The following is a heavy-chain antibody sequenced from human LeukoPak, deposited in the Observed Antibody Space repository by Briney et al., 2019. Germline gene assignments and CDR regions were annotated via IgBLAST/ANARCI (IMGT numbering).Heavy chain of an antibody. V-gene: IGHV4-38-2*02. D-gene: IGHD3-16*01. Sequence: PSETLSLTCTVSGYSISSGYYWGWIRQPPGKGLEWIGSIYHSGSTYYNPSLKSRVTISVDTSNNQFSLTMASVTAADTAVYYCARLPRGLIRSYWGQGTLVTVSS. CDR3: ARLPRGLIRSY. CDR1: GYSISSGYY. J-gene: IGHJ4*02. CDR2: IYHSGST.